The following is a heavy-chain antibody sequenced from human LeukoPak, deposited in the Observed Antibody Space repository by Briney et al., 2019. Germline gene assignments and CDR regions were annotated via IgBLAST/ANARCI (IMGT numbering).Heavy chain of an antibody. Sequence: GGSLRLSCAASGFTLSNYMMHWVRQAPGKGLVWVSRIKSDGITITYADSVKGRFTISRDNAKNTLYLQMNSLRAEDTAVYYCLRDLNWSLDQWGRGTLVTVSS. V-gene: IGHV3-74*01. CDR3: LRDLNWSLDQ. D-gene: IGHD1-20*01. J-gene: IGHJ4*02. CDR1: GFTLSNYM. CDR2: IKSDGITI.